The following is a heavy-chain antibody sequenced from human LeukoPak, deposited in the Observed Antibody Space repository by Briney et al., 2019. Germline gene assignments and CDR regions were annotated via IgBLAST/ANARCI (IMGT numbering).Heavy chain of an antibody. D-gene: IGHD5-12*01. J-gene: IGHJ3*02. CDR3: AREKVDIVATTRRAFDI. CDR1: GGSISSYY. Sequence: SETLSLTCTVSGGSISSYYWSWIRQPPGKGLEWIGYIYYSGSTNYNPSLKSRVTISVDTSKNQFSLKLSSVTAADTAVYYCAREKVDIVATTRRAFDIWGQGTMVTVSS. CDR2: IYYSGST. V-gene: IGHV4-59*01.